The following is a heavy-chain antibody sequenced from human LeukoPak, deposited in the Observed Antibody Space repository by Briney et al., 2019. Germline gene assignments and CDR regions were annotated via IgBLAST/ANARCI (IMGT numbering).Heavy chain of an antibody. CDR3: AKYIGTGYDWGGGFDY. CDR1: GFTFRIYA. J-gene: IGHJ4*02. D-gene: IGHD5-12*01. V-gene: IGHV3-23*01. CDR2: ISSSGGST. Sequence: GGSLRLSYAVSGFTFRIYAMTWVRQAPGKGLEWVSAISSSGGSTYYADSVKGRFTISRDNSNNTLFLQMNSLRAEDTAIYYCAKYIGTGYDWGGGFDYWGQGTLVTVSS.